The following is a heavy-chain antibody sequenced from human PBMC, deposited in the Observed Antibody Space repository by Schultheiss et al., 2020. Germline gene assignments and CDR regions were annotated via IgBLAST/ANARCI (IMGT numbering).Heavy chain of an antibody. D-gene: IGHD4-17*01. J-gene: IGHJ4*02. CDR1: GGSISSYY. CDR3: ASPTTYGDYVCFDY. V-gene: IGHV4-59*08. CDR2: IYYSGST. Sequence: SQTLSLTCTVSGGSISSYYWSWIRQPPGKGLEWIGYIYYSGSTYYNPSLKSRVTISVDTSKNQFSLKLSSVTAADTAVYYCASPTTYGDYVCFDYWGQGTLVTVSS.